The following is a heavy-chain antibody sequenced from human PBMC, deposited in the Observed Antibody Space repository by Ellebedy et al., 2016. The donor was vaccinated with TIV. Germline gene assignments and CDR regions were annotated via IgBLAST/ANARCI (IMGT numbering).Heavy chain of an antibody. CDR2: IKQGGSEK. D-gene: IGHD3-3*01. V-gene: IGHV3-7*01. J-gene: IGHJ4*02. CDR1: GFSFSSYW. CDR3: ARGPATIFGVVKPLEY. Sequence: GGSLRLSCAASGFSFSSYWMTWVRQAPGKGPEWVANIKQGGSEKYYVDSVKGRFTISRDNAKNSLYLQMNSLRAEDTAVYYFARGPATIFGVVKPLEYWGKGTLVTVSS.